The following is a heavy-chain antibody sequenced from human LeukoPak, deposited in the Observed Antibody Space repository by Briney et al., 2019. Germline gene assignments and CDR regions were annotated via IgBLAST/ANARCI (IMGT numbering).Heavy chain of an antibody. CDR2: IRSSDSTI. D-gene: IGHD4-17*01. Sequence: GGSLRLSCAASGFTFSSYGMNWVRQAPGKGLEWVSYIRSSDSTIHYADTVKGRFTISRDNSKNTLYLQMNSLRAEDTAVYYCARRGATVTTQYYYYYMDVWGKGTTVTISS. J-gene: IGHJ6*03. CDR1: GFTFSSYG. V-gene: IGHV3-48*01. CDR3: ARRGATVTTQYYYYYMDV.